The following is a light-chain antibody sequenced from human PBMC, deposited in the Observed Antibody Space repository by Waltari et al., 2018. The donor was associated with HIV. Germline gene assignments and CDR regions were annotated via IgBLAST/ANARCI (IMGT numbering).Light chain of an antibody. V-gene: IGKV3-15*01. CDR1: QSFSSN. CDR3: QQYNKWPPT. CDR2: GAS. Sequence: EIVMPQSPAILSVSPGERASLSCRASQSFSSNLAWYQQKPGQAPRLLIYGASTRATGIPARFSGSGSGTEFTLTISSLQSEDFAVYYCQQYNKWPPTFGQGTKVEIK. J-gene: IGKJ1*01.